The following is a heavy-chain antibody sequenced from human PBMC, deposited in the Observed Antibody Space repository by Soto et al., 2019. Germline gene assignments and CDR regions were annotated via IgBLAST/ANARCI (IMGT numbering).Heavy chain of an antibody. D-gene: IGHD3-9*01. J-gene: IGHJ3*02. CDR1: GYTFTSYG. V-gene: IGHV1-18*01. CDR2: ISAYNGNT. Sequence: QVQLVQSGAEVKKPGASVKVSCKASGYTFTSYGISWVRQAPGQGLEWMGWISAYNGNTNYAQKLQGRVTMTTDTSTSTAYRELRSLRSDDTAVYYCARDGGYFDWSDAFDIWGQGTMVTVSS. CDR3: ARDGGYFDWSDAFDI.